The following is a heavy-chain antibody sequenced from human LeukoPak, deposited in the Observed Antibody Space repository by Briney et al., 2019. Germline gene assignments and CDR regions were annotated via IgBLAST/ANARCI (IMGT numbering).Heavy chain of an antibody. CDR1: GFTFDDYG. CDR3: ARAPHPYCSGGNCIYFDY. CDR2: INWNGGST. D-gene: IGHD2-15*01. J-gene: IGHJ4*02. V-gene: IGHV3-20*04. Sequence: GGSLRLSCAASGFTFDDYGLSWVRQAPGKGLEWVSTINWNGGSTGYADSVKGRFTLSRDNAKKSLYLQMNSLRAEDTAVYYCARAPHPYCSGGNCIYFDYWGQGTLVTVSS.